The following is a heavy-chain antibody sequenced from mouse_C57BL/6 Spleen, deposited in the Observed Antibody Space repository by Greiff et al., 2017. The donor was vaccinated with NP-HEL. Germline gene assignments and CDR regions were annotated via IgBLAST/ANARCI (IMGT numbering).Heavy chain of an antibody. D-gene: IGHD1-1*01. Sequence: VKLMESGPGLVAPSQSLSITCTVSGFSLTSYGVSWVRQPPGKGLEWLGVIGGDGSTNYYSALISRLSISKENSKSQVFLKLTSLQTDDTATYYCAKPEDGSSYGWYFDVWGTGTTVTVSS. CDR2: IGGDGST. V-gene: IGHV2-3*01. J-gene: IGHJ1*03. CDR3: AKPEDGSSYGWYFDV. CDR1: GFSLTSYG.